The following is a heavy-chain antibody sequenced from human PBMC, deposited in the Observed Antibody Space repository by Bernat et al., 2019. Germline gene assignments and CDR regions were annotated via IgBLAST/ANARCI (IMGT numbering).Heavy chain of an antibody. CDR2: TFYRSKWYN. CDR1: GDGVATNKAA. D-gene: IGHD2-21*01. V-gene: IGHV6-1*01. CDR3: VRDWGSGYSLGY. Sequence: GRRGGALARACAISGDGVATNKAAWHWIRHSPSRGLEWLGRTFYRSKWYNEYAASVRSRIAITPDTSKNQFSLQLNSVTPEDTAVYFCVRDWGSGYSLGYWGQGTLVTVSS. J-gene: IGHJ4*02.